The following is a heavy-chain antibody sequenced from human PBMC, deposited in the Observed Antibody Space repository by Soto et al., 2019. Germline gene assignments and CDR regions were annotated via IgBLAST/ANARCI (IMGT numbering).Heavy chain of an antibody. Sequence: EVQLVESGGGLVQPGGSLRLSCAASGFTFSSYWMSWVRQAPGKGLEWVANIKQDGSEKYYVDSVKGRFTISRDNAKNSQYLQMNSLRAEDTAVYYCARDAGYSYGFDYYYYYGMDVWGQGTTVTVSS. CDR2: IKQDGSEK. CDR1: GFTFSSYW. V-gene: IGHV3-7*05. J-gene: IGHJ6*02. D-gene: IGHD5-18*01. CDR3: ARDAGYSYGFDYYYYYGMDV.